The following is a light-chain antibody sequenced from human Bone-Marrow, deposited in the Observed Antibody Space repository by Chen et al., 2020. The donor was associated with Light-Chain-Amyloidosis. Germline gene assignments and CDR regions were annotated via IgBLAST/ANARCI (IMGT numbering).Light chain of an antibody. V-gene: IGLV3-21*03. Sequence: SSVLTEPSSEAVAPGKTATIACGGNNIGSTSVHWYQQTPGQAPLLVVYDDSDRPSGIPERLSGSNSGNTATLTISRVEAGDEADYYCQVWDRSSDRPVFGGGTKLTVL. CDR2: DDS. J-gene: IGLJ3*02. CDR3: QVWDRSSDRPV. CDR1: NIGSTS.